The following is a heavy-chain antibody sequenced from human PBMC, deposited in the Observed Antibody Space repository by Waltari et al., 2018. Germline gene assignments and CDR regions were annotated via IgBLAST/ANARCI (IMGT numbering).Heavy chain of an antibody. J-gene: IGHJ4*02. D-gene: IGHD1-26*01. Sequence: QLQLQESGPGLVKPSETLSLTCTVSGGSISSSSYYWGWIRQPPGKGLEWIGSIYYSGSTYYNPPLKSRVTLSVDTSKNQFSLKLGSVTAAEAAVYYCARVGRDSGSYSASDYWGQGTLVTVSS. V-gene: IGHV4-39*07. CDR2: IYYSGST. CDR1: GGSISSSSYY. CDR3: ARVGRDSGSYSASDY.